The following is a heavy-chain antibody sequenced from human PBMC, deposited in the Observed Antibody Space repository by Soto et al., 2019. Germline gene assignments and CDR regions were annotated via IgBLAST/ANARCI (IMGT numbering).Heavy chain of an antibody. J-gene: IGHJ4*02. CDR3: ARDSSGWTGAFDY. V-gene: IGHV3-53*01. Sequence: GGSLRLSCAASGFTVSSNYMSWVRQAPGKGLEWVSVIYSGGSTYYADSVKGRFTISRDNSKNTLYLQMNSLRAEDTAVYYCARDSSGWTGAFDYWGQGTLVTVSS. D-gene: IGHD6-19*01. CDR2: IYSGGST. CDR1: GFTVSSNY.